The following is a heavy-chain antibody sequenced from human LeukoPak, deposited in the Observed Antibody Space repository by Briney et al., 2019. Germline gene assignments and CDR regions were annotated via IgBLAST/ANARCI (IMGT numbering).Heavy chain of an antibody. CDR1: GFTFDDYA. V-gene: IGHV3-43D*03. J-gene: IGHJ6*04. CDR3: AKDRDTFNSYYYGMDV. CDR2: ISWDGGST. Sequence: PGGSLRLSCAASGFTFDDYAMHWVRQAPGKGLEWVSLISWDGGSTYYADSVKGRFTISRDNSKNSLYLQMNNLRAEDTALYYCAKDRDTFNSYYYGMDVWGKGTTVTVSS. D-gene: IGHD3-16*01.